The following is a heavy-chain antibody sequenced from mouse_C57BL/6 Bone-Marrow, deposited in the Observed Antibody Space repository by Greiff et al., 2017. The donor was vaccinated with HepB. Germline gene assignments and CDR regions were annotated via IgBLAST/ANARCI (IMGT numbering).Heavy chain of an antibody. CDR2: IWRGGST. J-gene: IGHJ3*01. Sequence: VQLQQSGPGLVQPSQSLSITCTVSGFSLTSYGVHWVRQSPGKGLEWLGVIWRGGSTDYNAAFMSRLSITKDNSKSQVFFKMNSLQADDTAIYYCAKNKDDSNYAWFAYWGQGTLVTVSA. D-gene: IGHD2-5*01. CDR3: AKNKDDSNYAWFAY. CDR1: GFSLTSYG. V-gene: IGHV2-5*01.